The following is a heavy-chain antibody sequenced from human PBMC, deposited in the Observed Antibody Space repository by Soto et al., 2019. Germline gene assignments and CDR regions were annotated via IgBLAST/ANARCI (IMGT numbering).Heavy chain of an antibody. CDR1: GFSLTTSGVG. V-gene: IGHV2-5*02. Sequence: QITLNESGPTVVRPTETLTLTCRFSGFSLTTSGVGVGWIRQSPGKAPEMLALIYWDDDKRYSASLKSRLTITKDASKIQVLLAVSDLDPTDTATYYCAHRVLRTVFGFVTTTAIDFDFWCQRTPGVVSS. D-gene: IGHD3-3*01. CDR3: AHRVLRTVFGFVTTTAIDFDF. J-gene: IGHJ4*02. CDR2: IYWDDDK.